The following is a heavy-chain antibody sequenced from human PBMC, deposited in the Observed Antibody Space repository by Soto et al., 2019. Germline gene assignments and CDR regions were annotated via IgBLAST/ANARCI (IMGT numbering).Heavy chain of an antibody. Sequence: PSETLSLTCTVSGGSISSYYWSWIRQPPGKGLEWIGYIYYSGSTNYNPSLKSRVTISVDTSKNQFSLKLSSVTAADTAVYYCARVGLPGWLDPWGQGTLVTVSS. D-gene: IGHD3-10*01. CDR1: GGSISSYY. V-gene: IGHV4-59*01. CDR2: IYYSGST. J-gene: IGHJ5*02. CDR3: ARVGLPGWLDP.